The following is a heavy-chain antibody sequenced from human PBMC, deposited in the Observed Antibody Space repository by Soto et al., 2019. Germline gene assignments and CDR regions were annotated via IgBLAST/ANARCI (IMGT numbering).Heavy chain of an antibody. CDR2: INHNRSYK. CDR3: ATRHFDY. CDR1: GFTFSSYS. J-gene: IGHJ4*02. Sequence: GGSLRLSCAASGFTFSSYSMNWVRQAPGKGLEWVSYINHNRSYKYYVDSVKGRFTISRDNAKNSLYLQMNSLRAEDTAVYYCATRHFDYWGQGTLVTVSS. V-gene: IGHV3-21*05.